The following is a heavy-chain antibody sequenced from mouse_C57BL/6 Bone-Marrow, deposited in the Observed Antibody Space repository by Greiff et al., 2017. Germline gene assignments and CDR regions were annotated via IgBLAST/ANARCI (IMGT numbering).Heavy chain of an antibody. CDR3: ERDYGSSYWYFDV. Sequence: VKLMESGPELVKPGASVKLSCKASGYTFTSYDINWVKQRPGQGLEWIGWIYPRDGSTKYNEKFKGKATLTVDTSSSTAYMELHSLTSEDSAVYFCERDYGSSYWYFDVWGTGTTVTVSS. CDR2: IYPRDGST. V-gene: IGHV1-85*01. CDR1: GYTFTSYD. J-gene: IGHJ1*03. D-gene: IGHD1-1*01.